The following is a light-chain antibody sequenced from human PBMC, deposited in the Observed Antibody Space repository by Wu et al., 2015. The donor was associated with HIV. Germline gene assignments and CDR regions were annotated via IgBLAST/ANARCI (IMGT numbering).Light chain of an antibody. CDR3: QHYYGIVGYS. V-gene: IGKV1-NL1*01. Sequence: DIQMTQSPSSLSASVGDRVTITCRASQGISNSLAWYQQKPGKAPKLLLYGASRLESGVPSRFSGSGSGTDYTLTINSLQPEDFATYYCQHYYGIVGYSFRPGDQGWRS. CDR1: QGISNS. CDR2: GAS. J-gene: IGKJ2*03.